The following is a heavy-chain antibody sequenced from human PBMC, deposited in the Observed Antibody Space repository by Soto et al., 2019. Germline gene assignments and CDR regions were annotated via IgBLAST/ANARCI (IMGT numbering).Heavy chain of an antibody. Sequence: GGSLRLSCAASGFTFSSYAMHWVRQAPGEGLEWVAVISYDGSNKYYADSVKGRFTISRDNSKNTLYLQMNSLRAEGTAVYYCARAATDTIFGVVSYGMDVWGQGTTVTVSS. J-gene: IGHJ6*02. V-gene: IGHV3-30-3*01. D-gene: IGHD3-3*01. CDR1: GFTFSSYA. CDR3: ARAATDTIFGVVSYGMDV. CDR2: ISYDGSNK.